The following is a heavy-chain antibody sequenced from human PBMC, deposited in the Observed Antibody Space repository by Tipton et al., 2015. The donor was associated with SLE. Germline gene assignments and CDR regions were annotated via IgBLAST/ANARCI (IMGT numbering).Heavy chain of an antibody. Sequence: SLRLSCAASGFTFSDYYMSWIRQAPGKGLEWVSYISSSGSTIYYADSVKGRFTISRDNAKNSLYLQMKSLRAEDTAVYYCARLEVVSDAFDIWGQGTMVTVSS. V-gene: IGHV3-11*01. D-gene: IGHD2-15*01. CDR2: ISSSGSTI. CDR1: GFTFSDYY. J-gene: IGHJ3*02. CDR3: ARLEVVSDAFDI.